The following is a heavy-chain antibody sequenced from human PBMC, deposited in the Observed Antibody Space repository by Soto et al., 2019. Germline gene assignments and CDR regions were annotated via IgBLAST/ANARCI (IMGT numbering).Heavy chain of an antibody. CDR2: IYPRDSDT. V-gene: IGHV5-51*01. CDR3: ARHVGNCISTSCYASDV. Sequence: GESLKISCKVSGYSFTSYWIGWVRQMPGKGLEWMGIIYPRDSDTKYSPSFQGQVTISADKSISTAYLQWSSLKASDTAMYYCARHVGNCISTSCYASDVWGQGTTVTVSS. D-gene: IGHD2-2*01. CDR1: GYSFTSYW. J-gene: IGHJ6*02.